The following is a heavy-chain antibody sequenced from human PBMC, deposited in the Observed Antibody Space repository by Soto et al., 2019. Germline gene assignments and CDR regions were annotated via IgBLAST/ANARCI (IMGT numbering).Heavy chain of an antibody. D-gene: IGHD2-2*01. Sequence: PGGSLRLSCAASGFTFSNAWMNWVRQAPGKGLEWVGRIKSKTDGGTTDYAAPVKGRFTISRDDSKNTLYLQINSLKTEDTAVYYCTTASRSATYHSSDAFDIWGQGTMVTVSS. CDR1: GFTFSNAW. CDR2: IKSKTDGGTT. V-gene: IGHV3-15*07. J-gene: IGHJ3*02. CDR3: TTASRSATYHSSDAFDI.